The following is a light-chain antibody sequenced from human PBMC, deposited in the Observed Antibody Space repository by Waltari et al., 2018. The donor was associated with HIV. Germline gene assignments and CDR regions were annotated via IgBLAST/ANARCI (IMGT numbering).Light chain of an antibody. Sequence: SSELTQPPSMPVSPGHTARITWSGDALPKHYAYWYQQKPGPAPVLRIFKDTCGPPGTPERVSGSTSGTTATLTISDFRAGDEADDYCQSRDTAGTVGVFGGGTKLT. CDR3: QSRDTAGTVGV. V-gene: IGLV3-25*03. J-gene: IGLJ3*02. CDR2: KDT. CDR1: ALPKHY.